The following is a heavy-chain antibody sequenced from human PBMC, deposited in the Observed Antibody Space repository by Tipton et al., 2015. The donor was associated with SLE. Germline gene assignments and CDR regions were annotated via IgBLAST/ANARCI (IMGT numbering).Heavy chain of an antibody. CDR3: ARGKREVRGVPMNCAFDI. V-gene: IGHV4-34*01. CDR2: INHSGST. CDR1: GGSFSGYY. J-gene: IGHJ3*02. Sequence: TLSLTCAVYGGSFSGYYWSWIRQPPGKGLEWIGEINHSGSTNYNPSLKGRVAISVDTSKNQFSLKLSSVTAADTAVYYCARGKREVRGVPMNCAFDIWGQGTMVTVSS. D-gene: IGHD3-10*01.